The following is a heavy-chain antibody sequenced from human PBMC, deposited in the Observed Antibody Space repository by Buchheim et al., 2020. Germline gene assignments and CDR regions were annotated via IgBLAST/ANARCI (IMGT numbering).Heavy chain of an antibody. Sequence: QVQLVESGGGVVQPGRSLRLSCAASGFTFSSYAMHWVRQAPGKGLAWVAVISYDGSNKYYADSVKGRFTISRDNSKNTLYLQMNSLRAEDTAVYYCARDSKHINWNDDSVGYWGQGTL. V-gene: IGHV3-30-3*01. J-gene: IGHJ4*02. D-gene: IGHD1-20*01. CDR3: ARDSKHINWNDDSVGY. CDR1: GFTFSSYA. CDR2: ISYDGSNK.